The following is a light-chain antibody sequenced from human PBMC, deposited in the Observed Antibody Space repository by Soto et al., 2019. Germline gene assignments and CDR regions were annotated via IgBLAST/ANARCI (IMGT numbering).Light chain of an antibody. CDR3: QQYVTALT. Sequence: EIVLTQSPATLSLSPGDRATLSCGASQSVDSTSLGWYQQKPGLAPRLLIFDVSNRFTGIPDRFSGSGSGTDSTLTISRLEPEDFAVYYCQQYVTALTFGGGTKVEI. V-gene: IGKV3D-20*01. CDR1: QSVDSTS. CDR2: DVS. J-gene: IGKJ4*01.